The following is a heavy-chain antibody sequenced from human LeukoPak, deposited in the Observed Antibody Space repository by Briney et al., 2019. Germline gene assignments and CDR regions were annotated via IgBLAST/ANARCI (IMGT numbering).Heavy chain of an antibody. CDR2: ISAYNGNT. J-gene: IGHJ4*02. CDR3: ARDLGVDTSMIFFDY. V-gene: IGHV1-18*01. CDR1: GYTFTSFG. D-gene: IGHD3/OR15-3a*01. Sequence: ASVKVSCKASGYTFTSFGISWVRQAPGQGLEWMGWISAYNGNTNSVQKFQGRVTMTTDTSTSTAYMGLRSLRSDDTAVYYCARDLGVDTSMIFFDYWGQGTVVTVSS.